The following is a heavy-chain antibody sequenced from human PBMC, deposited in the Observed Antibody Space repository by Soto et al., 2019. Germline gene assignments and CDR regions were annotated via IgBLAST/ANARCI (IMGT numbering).Heavy chain of an antibody. Sequence: GGSLRLSCAASGFTFSIYAMTWVRQAPGKGLEWVSGISGGGGSTYYADSVEGRVTISRDNSKNTVFLQINSLRAEDTAVYFCAKLESNRFEYWGQGTLVTVSS. D-gene: IGHD1-1*01. CDR2: ISGGGGST. V-gene: IGHV3-23*01. J-gene: IGHJ4*02. CDR3: AKLESNRFEY. CDR1: GFTFSIYA.